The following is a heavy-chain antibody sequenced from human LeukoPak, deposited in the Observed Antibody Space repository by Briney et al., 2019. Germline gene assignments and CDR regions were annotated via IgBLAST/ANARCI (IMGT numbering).Heavy chain of an antibody. D-gene: IGHD6-6*01. V-gene: IGHV1-69*15. CDR3: ARGEGKQLVQEDS. CDR2: IIPIFGTA. Sequence: KVSCKASGGTFSSYAISWVRQAPGQGLEWMGRIIPIFGTANYAQKFQGRVTITADESTSTAYMELSSLRSEDTAVYYCARGEGKQLVQEDSWGQGTLVTVSS. CDR1: GGTFSSYA. J-gene: IGHJ4*02.